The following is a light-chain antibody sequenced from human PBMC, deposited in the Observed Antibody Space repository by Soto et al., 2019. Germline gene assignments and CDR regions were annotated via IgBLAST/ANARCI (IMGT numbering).Light chain of an antibody. J-gene: IGLJ2*01. Sequence: QLVLTQSPSASASLGASVKLTCTLSSGHSSYAIAWHQQQPEKGPRYLMKLNSDGSHSKGDGIPDRFSGSSSGAERYLTISSLQSEDEADYYCQTWGTGILVFGGGTSSPS. CDR1: SGHSSYA. CDR2: LNSDGSH. CDR3: QTWGTGILV. V-gene: IGLV4-69*01.